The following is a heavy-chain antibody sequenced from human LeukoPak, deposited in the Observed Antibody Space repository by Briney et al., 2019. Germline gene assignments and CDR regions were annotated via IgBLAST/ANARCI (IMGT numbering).Heavy chain of an antibody. CDR3: ARRVATEGVYFDY. CDR1: GGSFSGYY. V-gene: IGHV4-34*01. J-gene: IGHJ4*02. CDR2: INHSGST. Sequence: KPSETLSLTCAVYGGSFSGYYWSWIRQPPGKGLECIGEINHSGSTNYNPSLKSRVTISVDTSKNQFSLKLSSVTAADTAVYYCARRVATEGVYFDYWGQGTLVTVSS. D-gene: IGHD5-12*01.